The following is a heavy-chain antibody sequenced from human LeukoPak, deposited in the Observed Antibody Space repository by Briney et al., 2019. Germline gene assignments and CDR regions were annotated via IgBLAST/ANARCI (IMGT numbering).Heavy chain of an antibody. CDR3: AKQPTSMVRGIIITDYYFDY. CDR1: GYTFTGYY. Sequence: ASVKVSCTASGYTFTGYYMHWVRQAPGQGLEWMGWINPNSGGTNYAQKFQGRVTMTRDTSISTAYLQWSSLKASDTATYYCAKQPTSMVRGIIITDYYFDYWGRGTLVTVSS. V-gene: IGHV1-2*02. D-gene: IGHD3-10*01. J-gene: IGHJ4*02. CDR2: INPNSGGT.